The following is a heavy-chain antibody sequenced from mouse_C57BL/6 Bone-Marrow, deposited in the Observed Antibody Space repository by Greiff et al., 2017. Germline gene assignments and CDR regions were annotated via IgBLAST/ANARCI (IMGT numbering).Heavy chain of an antibody. V-gene: IGHV14-1*01. CDR1: GFNIKDYY. CDR3: TRMDYDGGAVAY. CDR2: IDPEDGDT. D-gene: IGHD2-4*01. J-gene: IGHJ3*01. Sequence: VQLQQSGAELVRPGASVKLSCTASGFNIKDYYMHWVKQRPEQGLEWIGRIDPEDGDTEYAPKFQGKATMNADTSSNTAYLQLSSLTSEDTAVYYCTRMDYDGGAVAYWGQGTLVTVSA.